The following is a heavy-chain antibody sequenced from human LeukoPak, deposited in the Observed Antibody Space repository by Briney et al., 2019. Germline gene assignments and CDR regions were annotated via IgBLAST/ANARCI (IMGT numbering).Heavy chain of an antibody. V-gene: IGHV4-34*01. CDR3: ARGPTYYYDSSGYSAFDI. Sequence: PSETLSLTCAVYGGSFSGYYWSWIRQPPGKGLEWIGEINHSGSTNYNPSLKSRVTISVDTSKNQFSLRLSSVTAADTAVYYCARGPTYYYDSSGYSAFDIWGQGTMLTVSS. CDR2: INHSGST. J-gene: IGHJ3*02. D-gene: IGHD3-22*01. CDR1: GGSFSGYY.